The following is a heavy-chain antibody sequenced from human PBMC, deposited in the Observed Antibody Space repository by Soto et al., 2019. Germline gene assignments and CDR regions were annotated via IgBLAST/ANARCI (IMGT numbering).Heavy chain of an antibody. Sequence: QVLLVESGGGVVQPGRSLRLSCTASGFSFSSYAMYWFRQPPGKGLEWVAVISKDGMNKNYADSVKGRVTVSRDNANYSLELQLNSLRGEDTAMYYCARDMYSSDYFVKWFEPWGQGTLVTVSS. J-gene: IGHJ5*02. V-gene: IGHV3-30*04. CDR1: GFSFSSYA. CDR2: ISKDGMNK. CDR3: ARDMYSSDYFVKWFEP. D-gene: IGHD6-19*01.